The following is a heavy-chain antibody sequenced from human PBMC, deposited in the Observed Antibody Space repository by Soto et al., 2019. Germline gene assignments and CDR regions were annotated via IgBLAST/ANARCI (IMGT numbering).Heavy chain of an antibody. J-gene: IGHJ4*02. CDR1: GDSITSINYY. V-gene: IGHV4-39*01. Sequence: QLQLQESGPGMVKPSETLSLTCTVSGDSITSINYYWGWIRQPPGRGLEWIGSISHSGRTYFNSSLKGRVTMSVDTSRNEVALKLPSVTAADTAVYYCARQVSLFGVLPRIYYFDYWGQGTLVPVSS. D-gene: IGHD3-3*01. CDR3: ARQVSLFGVLPRIYYFDY. CDR2: ISHSGRT.